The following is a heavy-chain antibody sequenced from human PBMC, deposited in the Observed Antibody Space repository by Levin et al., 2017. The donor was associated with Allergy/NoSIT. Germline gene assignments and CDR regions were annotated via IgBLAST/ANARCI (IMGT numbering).Heavy chain of an antibody. CDR1: GFTFSSYG. CDR3: AKDLGNRFLAAAGTHIYYGMDV. CDR2: ISYDGSNK. J-gene: IGHJ6*02. D-gene: IGHD6-13*01. Sequence: GGSLRLSCAASGFTFSSYGMHWVRQAPGKGLEWVAVISYDGSNKYYADSVKGRFTISRDNSKNTLYLQMNSLRAEDTAVYYCAKDLGNRFLAAAGTHIYYGMDVWGQGTTVTVSS. V-gene: IGHV3-30*18.